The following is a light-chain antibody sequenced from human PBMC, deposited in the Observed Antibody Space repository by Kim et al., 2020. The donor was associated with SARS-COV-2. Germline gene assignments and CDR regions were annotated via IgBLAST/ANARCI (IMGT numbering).Light chain of an antibody. CDR2: DVS. CDR1: SSDVGGYIY. V-gene: IGLV2-14*01. CDR3: SSYTSSGTYV. J-gene: IGLJ1*01. Sequence: QSALTQPASVSGSPGQSITISCTGTSSDVGGYIYVSWYQQHPGKAPKLMIYDVSQRPSGVSNRFSGSKSGNTASLTISGLQAEDEADYHCSSYTSSGTYVFGTGTKVTVL.